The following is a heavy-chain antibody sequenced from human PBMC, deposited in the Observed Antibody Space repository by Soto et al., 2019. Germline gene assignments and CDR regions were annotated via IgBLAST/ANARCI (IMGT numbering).Heavy chain of an antibody. D-gene: IGHD6-13*01. CDR3: ARDLVADSSSWPDAFDI. CDR2: INPNSGGT. CDR1: GGTFSSYT. V-gene: IGHV1-18*01. J-gene: IGHJ3*02. Sequence: GASVKVSCKASGGTFSSYTISWVRQAPGQGLEWMGRINPNSGGTNYAQKFQGWVTMTTDTSTSTAYMELRSLRSDDTAVYYCARDLVADSSSWPDAFDIWGQGTMVTVS.